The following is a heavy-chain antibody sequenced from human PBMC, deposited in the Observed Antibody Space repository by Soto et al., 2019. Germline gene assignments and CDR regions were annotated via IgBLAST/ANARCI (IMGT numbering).Heavy chain of an antibody. J-gene: IGHJ4*02. D-gene: IGHD3-16*01. CDR1: RFTFNNYW. V-gene: IGHV3-7*01. Sequence: GGSLRLSCVASRFTFNNYWMTWVRQAPGGGLEWVAIINPTGHDKYYMDSVRGRFTISRDNARNSLFLQMNSLRAEDTAVYFCARDPGRGGDFDSWGQGTLVTVSS. CDR3: ARDPGRGGDFDS. CDR2: INPTGHDK.